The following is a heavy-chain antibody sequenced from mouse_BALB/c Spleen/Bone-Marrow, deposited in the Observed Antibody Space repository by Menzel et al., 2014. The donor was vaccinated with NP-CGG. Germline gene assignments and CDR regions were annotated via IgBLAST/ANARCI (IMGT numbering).Heavy chain of an antibody. V-gene: IGHV5-6-3*01. CDR2: INNNGGKT. Sequence: EVMLVESGGGLVQPGGSLKLSCAASGFTFSNYGMSWVRQTPDKRLDLVATINNNGGKTYSTDSVKGRFTISRDNAKNTPYLQMSSLKSEDTAMYYCARDDGFYGLDRWGQGTSVTVSS. CDR3: ARDDGFYGLDR. D-gene: IGHD1-1*01. J-gene: IGHJ4*01. CDR1: GFTFSNYG.